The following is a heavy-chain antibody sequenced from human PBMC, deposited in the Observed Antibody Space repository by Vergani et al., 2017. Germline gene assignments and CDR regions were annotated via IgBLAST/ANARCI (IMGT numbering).Heavy chain of an antibody. J-gene: IGHJ3*02. Sequence: QVQLQESGPGLVKPSETLSLTCTVSGGSISSYYWSWIRQPPGKGLEWIGYIYYSGSTNYNPSLKSRVTISVDTSKNPFSLKLSSVTAADTAVYYCARTSGGAYDFWGASGGDAFDIGGQGTMVAVSS. V-gene: IGHV4-59*01. D-gene: IGHD3-3*01. CDR3: ARTSGGAYDFWGASGGDAFDI. CDR2: IYYSGST. CDR1: GGSISSYY.